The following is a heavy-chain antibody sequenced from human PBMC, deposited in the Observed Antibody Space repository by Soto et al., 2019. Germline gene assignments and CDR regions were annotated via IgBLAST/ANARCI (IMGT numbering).Heavy chain of an antibody. J-gene: IGHJ4*02. Sequence: GGSLRLSCAASGFTFGSYGMHWVRQAPGKGLEWVAVISYDGSNKYYADSVKGRFTISRDNSKNTLYLQMNSLRAEDTAVYYCAKERPIKNIAVGITDYWGQGTLVTVAS. V-gene: IGHV3-30*18. CDR2: ISYDGSNK. CDR1: GFTFGSYG. D-gene: IGHD3-22*01. CDR3: AKERPIKNIAVGITDY.